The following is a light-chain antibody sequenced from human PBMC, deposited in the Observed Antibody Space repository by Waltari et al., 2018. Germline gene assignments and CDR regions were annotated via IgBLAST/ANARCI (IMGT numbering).Light chain of an antibody. Sequence: QSALTQPPSVSGTPGQTVTIPCSGSYPNHGTRALTWYQQRPGTAPKLLIYGNDHRPSGVPDRFSGSKSGTSASLAISGLQSEDEADYYCATWDDSLNWVFGGGTKLTVL. CDR1: YPNHGTRA. CDR2: GND. CDR3: ATWDDSLNWV. V-gene: IGLV1-44*01. J-gene: IGLJ3*02.